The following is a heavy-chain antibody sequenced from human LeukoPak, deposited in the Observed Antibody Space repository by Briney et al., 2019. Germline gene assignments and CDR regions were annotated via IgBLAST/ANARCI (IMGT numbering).Heavy chain of an antibody. CDR1: GFTFSSYS. D-gene: IGHD3-10*01. V-gene: IGHV3-48*01. CDR2: ISSSSSTI. Sequence: GGSLRLSCAASGFTFSSYSMNWVRQAPGKGLEWVSYISSSSSTINYAASVKGRFTISRDNAKNSLYLQRNSLRAEDTAVYYCATGEVRGGTFDYWGQGTLVTVSS. J-gene: IGHJ4*02. CDR3: ATGEVRGGTFDY.